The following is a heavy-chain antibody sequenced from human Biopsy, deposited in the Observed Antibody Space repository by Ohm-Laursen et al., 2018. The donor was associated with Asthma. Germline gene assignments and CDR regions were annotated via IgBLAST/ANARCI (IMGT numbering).Heavy chain of an antibody. Sequence: ASVKVSCNASGYTFINYAIHWVRQAPGQRLEWMGWINASNGNTKYSQKFQGRVTISRDTSASTAYMDLSSLRSEDTAVYYCARTYYDFLTGQVNDAFATWGQGTMVTVSS. CDR2: INASNGNT. V-gene: IGHV1-3*01. J-gene: IGHJ3*02. CDR3: ARTYYDFLTGQVNDAFAT. CDR1: GYTFINYA. D-gene: IGHD3-9*01.